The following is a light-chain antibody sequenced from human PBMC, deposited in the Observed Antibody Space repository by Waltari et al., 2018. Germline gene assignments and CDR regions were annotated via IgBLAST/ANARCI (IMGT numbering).Light chain of an antibody. V-gene: IGKV3-20*01. CDR2: GAF. Sequence: EIVLTQSPGTLSLSPGEGATLSFRTSQTIRTTYLTCYQQKPGQAPTLLIYGAFTRATGIPDRFTGSGSGTDFSLTISSLEPEDFATYYCQQYDVSPLTFGGGTKVEIK. CDR1: QTIRTTY. J-gene: IGKJ4*01. CDR3: QQYDVSPLT.